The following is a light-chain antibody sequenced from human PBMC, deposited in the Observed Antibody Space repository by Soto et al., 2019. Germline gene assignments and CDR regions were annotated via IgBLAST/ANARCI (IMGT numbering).Light chain of an antibody. CDR1: SNDVGSYKL. Sequence: QSALTQPASVSGSPGQSITISCTGTSNDVGSYKLVSWYQQHPGKAPKLIIHEDNRRPSGVSSRFSGSKSANTASLTISGLQNEDEADYYCCTYAGSTTVVFGSGTKLTVL. V-gene: IGLV2-23*01. CDR3: CTYAGSTTVV. J-gene: IGLJ1*01. CDR2: EDN.